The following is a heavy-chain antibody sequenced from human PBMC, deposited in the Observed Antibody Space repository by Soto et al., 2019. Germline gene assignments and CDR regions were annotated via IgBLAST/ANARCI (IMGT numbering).Heavy chain of an antibody. CDR3: TRGGGSSASYYYYLDV. Sequence: EVQLVESGGGLVQPGGSLKLSCAAAGFNFSGSAMHWVRQASGKGLEWVGRIRSKANSYATAYAASVKGRFTISSDDSKNTAFLQMNSLKTEDTAVYYCTRGGGSSASYYYYLDVWGKGTTVTVSS. J-gene: IGHJ6*03. CDR1: GFNFSGSA. D-gene: IGHD3-16*01. CDR2: IRSKANSYAT. V-gene: IGHV3-73*02.